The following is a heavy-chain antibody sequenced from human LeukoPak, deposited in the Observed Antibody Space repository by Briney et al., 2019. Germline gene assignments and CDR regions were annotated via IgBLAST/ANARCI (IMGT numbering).Heavy chain of an antibody. V-gene: IGHV3-74*01. CDR2: IRYDGSSA. Sequence: PGGSLRLSCVVSGFTFSSYWMHWVRQAPGEGLVWASRIRYDGSSAAYADSVKGRLTISRDNAKNTLYLQMNSLSAEDTAVYYCVRSTMNAIDQLDYWGQGTLVTVSS. CDR3: VRSTMNAIDQLDY. J-gene: IGHJ4*02. CDR1: GFTFSSYW. D-gene: IGHD1-1*01.